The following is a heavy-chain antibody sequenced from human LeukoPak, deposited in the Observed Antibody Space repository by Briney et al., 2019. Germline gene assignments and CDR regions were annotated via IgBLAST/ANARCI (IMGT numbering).Heavy chain of an antibody. V-gene: IGHV3-53*01. J-gene: IGHJ4*02. Sequence: GGSLRLSCAVSGFSVSNDYMNWVRQAPGKGLEWVSLIYSRGGTSYADSVKGRFTISRDSSKNTLFLQMNSLRVEDTAVYYCARDPPGIAASGTYYWGQGTLVTVSS. CDR2: IYSRGGT. CDR1: GFSVSNDY. D-gene: IGHD6-13*01. CDR3: ARDPPGIAASGTYY.